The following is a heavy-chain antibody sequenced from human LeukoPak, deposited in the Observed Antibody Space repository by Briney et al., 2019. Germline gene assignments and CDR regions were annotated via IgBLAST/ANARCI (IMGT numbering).Heavy chain of an antibody. D-gene: IGHD5-12*01. V-gene: IGHV4-59*12. Sequence: KHLETLSLTCSVSGGSICDYFWGWIRQPPGKGLEWIGHVYYIGKPTCSPSLESRVSISVDTSKNQFSLELTSVTAADTAVYYCARRVRTGVDLHHDAYDVWGQGTVGTVSS. J-gene: IGHJ3*01. CDR3: ARRVRTGVDLHHDAYDV. CDR1: GGSICDYF. CDR2: VYYIGKP.